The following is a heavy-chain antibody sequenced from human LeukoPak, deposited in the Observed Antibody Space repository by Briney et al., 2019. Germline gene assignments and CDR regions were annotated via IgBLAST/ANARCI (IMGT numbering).Heavy chain of an antibody. CDR2: IYYSGST. V-gene: IGHV4-39*07. D-gene: IGHD2-21*02. Sequence: SETLSLTCTVSGGSISSSSYYWGWIRQPPGKGLEWIGSIYYSGSTYYNPSLKSRVTISVDTSKNQFSLKLSSVTAADTAVYYCAIVYCGGDCCSFDYWGQGTLVTVSS. CDR1: GGSISSSSYY. CDR3: AIVYCGGDCCSFDY. J-gene: IGHJ4*02.